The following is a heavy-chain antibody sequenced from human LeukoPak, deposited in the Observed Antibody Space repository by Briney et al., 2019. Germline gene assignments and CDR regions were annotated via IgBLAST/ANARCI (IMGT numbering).Heavy chain of an antibody. D-gene: IGHD3-22*01. CDR2: VSGNGGST. Sequence: GGSLRLSCAPSGFTFSSYAMSWVRQAPGKGLEWVSGVSGNGGSTNYADSVKGRFTISRDNSKNTLYLQMNSLRAEDTAVYYCAKSPGSGYLFGYWGQGTLVTVSS. CDR1: GFTFSSYA. CDR3: AKSPGSGYLFGY. V-gene: IGHV3-23*01. J-gene: IGHJ4*02.